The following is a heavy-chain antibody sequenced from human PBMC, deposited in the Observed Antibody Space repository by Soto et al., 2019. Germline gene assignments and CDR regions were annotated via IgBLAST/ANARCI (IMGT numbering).Heavy chain of an antibody. CDR2: IYYSGST. D-gene: IGHD3-9*01. Sequence: QVQLQESGPGLVKPSQTLSLTCTVSGGSISSGGYYWSWIRQHPGKGLEWIGYIYYSGSTYYNPALKCRVTISVDTSKNQFSLKLSSVTAADTAVYYCARDYDILTGGNWFDPWGQGTLVTVSS. V-gene: IGHV4-31*03. CDR1: GGSISSGGYY. J-gene: IGHJ5*02. CDR3: ARDYDILTGGNWFDP.